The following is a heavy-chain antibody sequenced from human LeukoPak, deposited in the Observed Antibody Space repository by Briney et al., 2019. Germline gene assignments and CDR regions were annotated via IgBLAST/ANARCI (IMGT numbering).Heavy chain of an antibody. Sequence: GGSLRLSCAASGFTFINFGMHWVRQAPGKGLEWVAVISYDGSNKYYADSVKGRFTISRDNSKNTLYLQMNSLRAEDTAVYYCARGFLSGSYDYWGQGTLVTVSS. J-gene: IGHJ4*02. CDR3: ARGFLSGSYDY. V-gene: IGHV3-30*19. CDR2: ISYDGSNK. CDR1: GFTFINFG. D-gene: IGHD1-26*01.